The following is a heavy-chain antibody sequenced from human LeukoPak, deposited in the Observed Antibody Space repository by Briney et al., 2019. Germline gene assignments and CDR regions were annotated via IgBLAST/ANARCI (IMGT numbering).Heavy chain of an antibody. CDR1: GFTFSSYW. Sequence: PGGSLRLSCAASGFTFSSYWMSWVRQAPGKGLEWVANIKQDGSEKYYVDSVKGRFTISRDNVKNSLYLQMNSLRAEDTAVYYCARVRPSVAAAVVYYFDYWGQGTLVTVSS. CDR2: IKQDGSEK. CDR3: ARVRPSVAAAVVYYFDY. J-gene: IGHJ4*02. D-gene: IGHD6-13*01. V-gene: IGHV3-7*01.